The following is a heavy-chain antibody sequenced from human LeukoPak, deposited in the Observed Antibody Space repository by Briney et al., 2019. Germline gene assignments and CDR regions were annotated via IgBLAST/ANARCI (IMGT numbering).Heavy chain of an antibody. Sequence: GGSLRLSCAASGFTFSSYAMSWVRQAPGKGLEWVSAISGSGGSTYYADSVKGRFAISTDNSKNTLYLQMNSLRAEDTAVYYCAKAFDYGGAFDIWGQGTMVTVSS. CDR1: GFTFSSYA. D-gene: IGHD4-23*01. CDR3: AKAFDYGGAFDI. V-gene: IGHV3-23*01. CDR2: ISGSGGST. J-gene: IGHJ3*02.